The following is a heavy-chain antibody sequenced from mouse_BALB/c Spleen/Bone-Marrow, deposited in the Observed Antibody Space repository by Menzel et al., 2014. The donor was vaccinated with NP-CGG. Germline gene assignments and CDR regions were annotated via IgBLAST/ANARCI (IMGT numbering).Heavy chain of an antibody. CDR1: GFNIKDTY. J-gene: IGHJ4*01. CDR2: IDPANGNT. D-gene: IGHD4-1*01. V-gene: IGHV14-3*02. CDR3: ARWEYYAMDY. Sequence: EVKLVESGAELVKPGASVKLSCTASGFNIKDTYMHWGEQRPEQGLEWIGRIDPANGNTKYDPKFQGKATITADTSSNTAYLQLSSLTSEDTAVYYCARWEYYAMDYWGQGTSVTVSS.